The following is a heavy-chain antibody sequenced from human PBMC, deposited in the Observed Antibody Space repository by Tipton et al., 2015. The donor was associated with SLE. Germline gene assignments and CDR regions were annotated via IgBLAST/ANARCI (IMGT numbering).Heavy chain of an antibody. CDR3: AKGQQAPQAGGLEV. CDR1: GFTFTSYG. V-gene: IGHV3-30*02. J-gene: IGHJ6*02. Sequence: SLRLSCATSGFTFTSYGMHWVRQAPGKGLEWVAFIRYDGGNPYYADSVKGRFTISKDKSKNTLHLEMNRLRGADTGVYYCAKGQQAPQAGGLEVWGQGTTVTV. CDR2: IRYDGGNP. D-gene: IGHD6-13*01.